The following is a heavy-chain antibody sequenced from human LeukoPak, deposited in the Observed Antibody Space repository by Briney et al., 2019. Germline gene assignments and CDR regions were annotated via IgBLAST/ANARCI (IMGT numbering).Heavy chain of an antibody. CDR1: GFSFGNYA. Sequence: GGSLRLSCVASGFSFGNYAMSWVRQAPGKGLQWVSQISGTGGATWYAGFARDRFTISRDNPKKTLYLQMSGLRVEDTAMYYCVKDPRDTYGTNWFVSWGQGTLLIVSS. D-gene: IGHD2-21*01. V-gene: IGHV3-23*01. CDR3: VKDPRDTYGTNWFVS. CDR2: ISGTGGAT. J-gene: IGHJ5*01.